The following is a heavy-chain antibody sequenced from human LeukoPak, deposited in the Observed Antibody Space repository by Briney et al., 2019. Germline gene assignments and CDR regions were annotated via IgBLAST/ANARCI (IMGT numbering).Heavy chain of an antibody. D-gene: IGHD3-22*01. CDR2: ISSSTSTI. V-gene: IGHV3-48*02. J-gene: IGHJ1*01. CDR1: GFTFSSYS. Sequence: HPGGSLRLSCAASGFTFSSYSMNWVRQAPGKGLEWILYISSSTSTIYYADSVKGRFTISRDNAKNSLYLQMNSLRDEDTAVYYCARAQYYDSSGYYYEDYFQHWGQGTLVTVSS. CDR3: ARAQYYDSSGYYYEDYFQH.